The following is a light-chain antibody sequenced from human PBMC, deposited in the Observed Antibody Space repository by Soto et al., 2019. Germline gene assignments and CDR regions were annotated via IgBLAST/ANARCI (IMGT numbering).Light chain of an antibody. CDR3: QQYDRFPYT. CDR2: KAS. CDR1: QSLSYW. V-gene: IGKV1-5*03. J-gene: IGKJ2*01. Sequence: DIQMTQSPSTLSASVGDTVTITCRASQSLSYWLAWYQQKPGQAPKLLIHKASTLESGVPSRFSGSGSETAFTLTISSLQPDDFATFYCQQYDRFPYTFGQGTKLEIK.